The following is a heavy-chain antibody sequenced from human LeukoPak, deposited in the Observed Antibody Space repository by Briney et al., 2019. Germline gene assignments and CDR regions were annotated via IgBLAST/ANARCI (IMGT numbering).Heavy chain of an antibody. J-gene: IGHJ3*02. CDR3: ATPGDMVRGELGAFDI. CDR1: GYTFTSYG. D-gene: IGHD3-10*01. V-gene: IGHV1-18*01. CDR2: ISAYNGNT. Sequence: ASVKVSCKASGYTFTSYGISWVRQAPGQGLEWMGWISAYNGNTNYAQKLQGRVTMTTDTSTSTAYMELRSLRSDDTAVYYCATPGDMVRGELGAFDIWGQGTMVTVSS.